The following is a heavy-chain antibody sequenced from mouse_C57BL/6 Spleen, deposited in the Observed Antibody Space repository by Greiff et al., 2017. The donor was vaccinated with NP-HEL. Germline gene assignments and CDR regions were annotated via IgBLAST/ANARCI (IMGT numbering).Heavy chain of an antibody. D-gene: IGHD1-1*01. CDR2: ISDGGSYT. V-gene: IGHV5-4*01. CDR3: HYYGSSSYWYFDV. J-gene: IGHJ1*03. CDR1: VFTFSSYA. Sequence: EVQLVESGGGLVKPGGSLKLSCAASVFTFSSYAMSWVRQTPEKRLEWVATISDGGSYTYYPDNVKGRFTISRDNAKNNLYLQMSHLKSEDTAMYYCHYYGSSSYWYFDVWGTGTTVTVSS.